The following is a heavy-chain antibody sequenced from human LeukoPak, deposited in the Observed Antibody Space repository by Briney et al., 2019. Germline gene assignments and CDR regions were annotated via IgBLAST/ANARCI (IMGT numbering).Heavy chain of an antibody. CDR2: IYYSGST. J-gene: IGHJ4*02. V-gene: IGHV4-39*01. CDR3: ARQVRDYYDSSVYFDY. Sequence: KPSETLSLTCTVSGVSISSSIYYWGWIRQPPGKGLEWIGSIYYSGSTHYNPSLKGRVTISVDTSKKQFSLKLSSVTAADTAVYYCARQVRDYYDSSVYFDYWGRGTLVTVSS. D-gene: IGHD3-22*01. CDR1: GVSISSSIYY.